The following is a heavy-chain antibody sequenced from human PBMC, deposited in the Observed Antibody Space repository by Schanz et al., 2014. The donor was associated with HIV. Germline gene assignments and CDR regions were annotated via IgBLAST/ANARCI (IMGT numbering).Heavy chain of an antibody. CDR2: INPNSGGT. Sequence: QVQLVQSGAEVKKPGSSVKVSCKASGGTFSSYAISWVRQAPGQGLEWMGWINPNSGGTNYAQKFQGRVTMTRDTSISTAYMELSSLRYDDTAVYYCAREPSFSGLDVWGQGTTVIVSS. CDR1: GGTFSSYA. J-gene: IGHJ6*02. V-gene: IGHV1-2*02. D-gene: IGHD6-6*01. CDR3: AREPSFSGLDV.